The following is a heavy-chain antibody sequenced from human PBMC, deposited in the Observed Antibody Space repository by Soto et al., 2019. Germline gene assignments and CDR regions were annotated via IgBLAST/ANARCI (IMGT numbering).Heavy chain of an antibody. J-gene: IGHJ4*02. CDR3: ATSYGNASYTY. V-gene: IGHV4-59*02. Sequence: ASETLSPTCSFSGDSDTNHYFTLFRQSPEKGLEWIGYMHYTGFSHYNPSLKSRLTISVDRSKNQFTLQLTSVTVADTAVYYCATSYGNASYTYWGQGTQVTVSS. CDR1: GDSDTNHY. D-gene: IGHD3-10*01. CDR2: MHYTGFS.